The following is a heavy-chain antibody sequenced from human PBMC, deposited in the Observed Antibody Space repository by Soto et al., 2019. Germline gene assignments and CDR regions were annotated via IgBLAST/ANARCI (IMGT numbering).Heavy chain of an antibody. V-gene: IGHV4-39*01. CDR3: ARTGVGTAYYFDS. D-gene: IGHD6-13*01. J-gene: IGHJ4*02. Sequence: QLQLQESGPGLVKPSETLSLTCTVSGGSITSGSYYWVWIRQPPGKGLEWIGTIYYTATTYYNPSLKSRVTISVDTSKNQFSLKLSSVIAVDTAVYYCARTGVGTAYYFDSWGQGTLVTVSS. CDR1: GGSITSGSYY. CDR2: IYYTATT.